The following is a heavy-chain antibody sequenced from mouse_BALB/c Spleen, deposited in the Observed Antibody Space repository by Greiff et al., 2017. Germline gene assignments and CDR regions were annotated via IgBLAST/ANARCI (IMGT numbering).Heavy chain of an antibody. CDR2: IWAGGST. V-gene: IGHV2-9*02. Sequence: VMLVESGPGLVAPSQSLSITCTVSGFSLTSYGVHWVRQPPGKGLEWLGVIWAGGSTNYNSALMSRLSISKDNSKSQVFLKMNSLQTDDTAMYYCARDRGADAMDYWGQGTSVTVSS. CDR1: GFSLTSYG. CDR3: ARDRGADAMDY. J-gene: IGHJ4*01.